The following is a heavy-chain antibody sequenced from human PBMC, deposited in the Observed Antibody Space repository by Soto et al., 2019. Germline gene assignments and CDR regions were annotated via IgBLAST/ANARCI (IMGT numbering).Heavy chain of an antibody. CDR1: GGSFSGYY. J-gene: IGHJ6*02. CDR2: INHSGST. D-gene: IGHD3-3*01. CDR3: ARNGSYYDFGGGYYFGGGMDV. V-gene: IGHV4-34*01. Sequence: QVQLQQWGAGLLKPSETLSLTCAVYGGSFSGYYWSWIRQPPGKGLEWIGEINHSGSTNYNPSLKSRVPLSVAPPKNQFPRKWSFVTAGAPAVYSCARNGSYYDFGGGYYFGGGMDVWGQGTTVTVSS.